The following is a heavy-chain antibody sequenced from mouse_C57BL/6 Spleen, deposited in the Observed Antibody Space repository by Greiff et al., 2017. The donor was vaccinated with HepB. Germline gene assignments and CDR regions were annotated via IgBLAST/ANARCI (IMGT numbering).Heavy chain of an antibody. CDR1: GFTFSSYA. J-gene: IGHJ1*03. D-gene: IGHD1-1*02. CDR2: ISSGGDYI. CDR3: TRDHLWLDV. Sequence: EVKVVESGEGLVKPGGSLKLSCAASGFTFSSYAMSWVRQTPEKRLEWVAYISSGGDYIYYADTVKGRFTISRDNARNTLYLQMSSLKSEDTAMYYCTRDHLWLDVWGTGTTVTVSS. V-gene: IGHV5-9-1*02.